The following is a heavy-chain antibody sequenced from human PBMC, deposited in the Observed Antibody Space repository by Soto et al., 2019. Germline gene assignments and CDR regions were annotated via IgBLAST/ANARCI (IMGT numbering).Heavy chain of an antibody. D-gene: IGHD6-13*01. CDR2: ISSSSTI. CDR1: GFTFSSYT. CDR3: ARGVGYNWFDP. J-gene: IGHJ5*02. V-gene: IGHV3-48*02. Sequence: EVQLVESGGGLVQPGGSLRLSCAASGFTFSSYTMNWVRQAPGKGLEWVSYISSSSTIYYADSVKGRFTISRDNAKNSLYLQINSLRDEDTAVYYCARGVGYNWFDPWRQGTLVTVSS.